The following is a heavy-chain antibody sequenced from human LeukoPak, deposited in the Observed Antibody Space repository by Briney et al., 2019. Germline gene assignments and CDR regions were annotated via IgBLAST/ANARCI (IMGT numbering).Heavy chain of an antibody. CDR3: ARWSYVSGTWFLDS. Sequence: GGSLRLSCAASGFSFSSFWMSWVRQAPGKGLEWVADIKEEGRTTYYVDSVKGRFTISRDNAKNSLSLQLNTLRAEDRAVYYCARWSYVSGTWFLDSWGQGALVTVSS. CDR1: GFSFSSFW. J-gene: IGHJ4*02. CDR2: IKEEGRTT. D-gene: IGHD3-10*01. V-gene: IGHV3-7*05.